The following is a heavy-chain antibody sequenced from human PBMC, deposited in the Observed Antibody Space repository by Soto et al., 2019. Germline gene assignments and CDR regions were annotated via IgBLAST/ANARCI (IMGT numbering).Heavy chain of an antibody. J-gene: IGHJ4*02. V-gene: IGHV3-21*01. CDR1: GFIFSSYA. CDR2: ITSRSNYI. Sequence: GGSLILSCAASGFIFSSYAMNWVRQAPGKGLEWVSSITSRSNYIHYADSVKGRFTISRDNAKNSLYLQMNSLRAEDTAVYYCARENCSSTSCPSPFDYWGQGALVTVSS. CDR3: ARENCSSTSCPSPFDY. D-gene: IGHD2-2*01.